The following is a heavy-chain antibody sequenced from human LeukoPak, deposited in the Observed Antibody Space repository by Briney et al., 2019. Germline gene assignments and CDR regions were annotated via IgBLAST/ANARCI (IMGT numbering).Heavy chain of an antibody. Sequence: GGSLRLSCAASGFTFSSYAMSWVRKAPGKGLEWVSAISGSGGSTYYADSVKGRFTISRDNSKNTLYLQMNSLRAEDTAVYYCARGIAARPNYMDVWGKGTTVTVSS. D-gene: IGHD6-6*01. CDR3: ARGIAARPNYMDV. CDR2: ISGSGGST. CDR1: GFTFSSYA. V-gene: IGHV3-23*01. J-gene: IGHJ6*03.